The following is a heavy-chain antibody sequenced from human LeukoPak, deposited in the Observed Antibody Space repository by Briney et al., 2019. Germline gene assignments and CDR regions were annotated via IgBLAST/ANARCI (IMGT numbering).Heavy chain of an antibody. Sequence: GGSLRLSCAASGFTFSSYAMHWVRQAPGKGLEWVAYIQFDGSDEYFADSVKGRFTIPRDSSRNTLFLNMNSLRREDTAVYYCVKAGEITVRVVVIPDAFDAWGQGTMVTVSS. CDR1: GFTFSSYA. V-gene: IGHV3-30*02. J-gene: IGHJ3*01. D-gene: IGHD3-22*01. CDR2: IQFDGSDE. CDR3: VKAGEITVRVVVIPDAFDA.